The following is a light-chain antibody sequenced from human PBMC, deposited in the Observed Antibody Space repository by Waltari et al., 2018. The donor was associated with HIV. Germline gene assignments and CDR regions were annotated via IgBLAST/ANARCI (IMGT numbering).Light chain of an antibody. V-gene: IGLV1-44*01. CDR1: SSNTGRTT. Sequence: QSVLTQPPSASGTPGQRVTIPCSGSSSNTGRTTVNWFQQLPGTAPKLLIYSNNQRPSGVPDRLSGSKSDTSASLAISGLQSEDEADYYCVAWDDSLSAWVFGGGTKLAVL. J-gene: IGLJ3*02. CDR3: VAWDDSLSAWV. CDR2: SNN.